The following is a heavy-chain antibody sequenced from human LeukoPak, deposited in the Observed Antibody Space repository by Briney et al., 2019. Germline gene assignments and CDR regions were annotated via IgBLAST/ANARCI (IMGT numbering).Heavy chain of an antibody. CDR2: INHNGNVN. J-gene: IGHJ6*02. CDR3: VRGGGLDV. CDR1: GFTFSSYW. D-gene: IGHD3-16*01. V-gene: IGHV3-7*03. Sequence: GGSLKLSCAASGFTFSSYWMNWARQAPGKGLEWVASINHNGNVNYYVDSVKGRFTISRDNAKNSLYLQMSNLRAEDTAVYFCVRGGGLDVWGQGATVTVSS.